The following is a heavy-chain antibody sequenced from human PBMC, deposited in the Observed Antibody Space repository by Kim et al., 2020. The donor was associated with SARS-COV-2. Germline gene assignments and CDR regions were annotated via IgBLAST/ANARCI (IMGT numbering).Heavy chain of an antibody. J-gene: IGHJ4*02. Sequence: GGSLRLSCAASGFTFNNYWMHWVRQAPGKGLMWVSHIDSDGSGTNYADSVKRRFTISRDNAKNTLYLQMSSLRAEDTAVYYCARVSGWYLPFDYWGQGALVTVSS. CDR2: IDSDGSGT. CDR1: GFTFNNYW. V-gene: IGHV3-74*01. CDR3: ARVSGWYLPFDY. D-gene: IGHD6-19*01.